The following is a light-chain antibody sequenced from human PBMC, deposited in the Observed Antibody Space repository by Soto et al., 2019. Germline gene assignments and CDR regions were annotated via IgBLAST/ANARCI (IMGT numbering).Light chain of an antibody. Sequence: QSALTQAPSVSGAPGQRVTISCTGSSSNIGAGYDVHWYQQLPGTAPKLVIYGNNNRPSGVPDRFSGSKSGTSASLAITGLQAEDEADYYCQSYDTSLSGVVFGGGTKLTVL. CDR3: QSYDTSLSGVV. CDR1: SSNIGAGYD. J-gene: IGLJ2*01. CDR2: GNN. V-gene: IGLV1-40*01.